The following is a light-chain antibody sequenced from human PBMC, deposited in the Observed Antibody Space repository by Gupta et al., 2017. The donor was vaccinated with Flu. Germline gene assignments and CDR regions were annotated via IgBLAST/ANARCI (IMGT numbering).Light chain of an antibody. J-gene: IGKJ5*01. CDR1: QDISNY. CDR2: DAS. Sequence: DIQMTQSPSPLSASVGDRVTITCQASQDISNYLNWYQQKPGKAPKLLIYDASNLETGVPSRFSGSGSGTDFTFTISSLQPEDIATYYCQQYDNLPVGQGTRLEIK. V-gene: IGKV1-33*01. CDR3: QQYDNLP.